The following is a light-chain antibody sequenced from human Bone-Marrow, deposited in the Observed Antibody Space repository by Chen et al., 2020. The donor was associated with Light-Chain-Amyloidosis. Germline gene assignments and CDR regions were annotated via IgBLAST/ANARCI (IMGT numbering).Light chain of an antibody. CDR1: DLPTKY. CDR3: PSADSSCTYEVI. CDR2: RDT. Sequence: SYELTQPTSVSVSPGQTARITCSGDDLPTKYAYWYQQKPGQAPVLVIHRDTERPSGISDRFSGSSSGTTATLTISVVQAEDEADYHCPSADSSCTYEVIFGGGTKLTVL. V-gene: IGLV3-25*03. J-gene: IGLJ2*01.